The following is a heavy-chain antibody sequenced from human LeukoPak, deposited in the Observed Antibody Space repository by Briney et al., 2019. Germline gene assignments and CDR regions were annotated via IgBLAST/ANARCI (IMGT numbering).Heavy chain of an antibody. CDR3: ARVNLIYGSGSYVSGSAFDY. J-gene: IGHJ4*02. D-gene: IGHD3-10*01. Sequence: PGGSLRLSCAASGFTFSSYEMNWVRQAPGKGLEWVSYISSSGSTIYYADSVKGRFTISRDNAKNSLYLQMNSLRAEDTAVYYCARVNLIYGSGSYVSGSAFDYWGQGTLVTVSS. CDR1: GFTFSSYE. V-gene: IGHV3-48*03. CDR2: ISSSGSTI.